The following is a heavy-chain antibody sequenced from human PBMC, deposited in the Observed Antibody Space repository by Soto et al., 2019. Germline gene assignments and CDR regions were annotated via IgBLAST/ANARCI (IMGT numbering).Heavy chain of an antibody. CDR2: IFHSGST. Sequence: SETLSLTCTVSGASISSSYWSWIRQPPGKGLEWIGYIFHSGSTNYNPSLKSRVTISVDTSKNQFSLNLSSLTTADTAVYYCAKDRNYYDSSGYDYWGQGTLVTVSS. CDR3: AKDRNYYDSSGYDY. V-gene: IGHV4-59*01. D-gene: IGHD3-22*01. CDR1: GASISSSY. J-gene: IGHJ4*02.